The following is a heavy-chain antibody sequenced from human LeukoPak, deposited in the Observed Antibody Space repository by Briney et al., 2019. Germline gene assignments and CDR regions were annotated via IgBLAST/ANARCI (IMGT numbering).Heavy chain of an antibody. Sequence: SETLSLTCTVSGYSISSGYYWGWIRQPPGKGLEWIGSIYHSGSTYYNPSLKSRVTISVDTSKNQFSLKLSSVTAAGTAVYYCARQLYYYGSGSYGYWGQGTLVTVSS. D-gene: IGHD3-10*01. CDR2: IYHSGST. J-gene: IGHJ4*02. CDR3: ARQLYYYGSGSYGY. V-gene: IGHV4-38-2*02. CDR1: GYSISSGYY.